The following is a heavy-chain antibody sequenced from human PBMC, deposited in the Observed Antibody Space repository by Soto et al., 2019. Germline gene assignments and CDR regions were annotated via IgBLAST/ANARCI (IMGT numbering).Heavy chain of an antibody. J-gene: IGHJ4*02. V-gene: IGHV3-48*02. Sequence: EVRLVESGGGSVQPGGSLRLSCVASGFMFSDYSMNWVRQAPGKGLEWISYIGSGSANIFYADSVRGRFTISRDNAKNSHYLQMNSLRDEETAVYYCAKVVGDYRDYWGQGTLVTVSS. CDR1: GFMFSDYS. CDR3: AKVVGDYRDY. D-gene: IGHD2-15*01. CDR2: IGSGSANI.